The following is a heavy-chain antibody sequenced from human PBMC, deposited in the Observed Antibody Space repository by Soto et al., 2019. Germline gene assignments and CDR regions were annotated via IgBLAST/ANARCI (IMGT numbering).Heavy chain of an antibody. J-gene: IGHJ4*02. CDR2: INSDGNST. V-gene: IGHV3-74*01. Sequence: EVQLVESGGGLVQPGGSLRLSCAASGFTFSSYWMHWVRQAPGKGLVWVSRINSDGNSTSYADPVKGRFTISRDNAKKTLYLQMNSLRDEDTAVYYCARVTTVVVAATPIYFDYWGQGALVTVSS. CDR3: ARVTTVVVAATPIYFDY. D-gene: IGHD2-15*01. CDR1: GFTFSSYW.